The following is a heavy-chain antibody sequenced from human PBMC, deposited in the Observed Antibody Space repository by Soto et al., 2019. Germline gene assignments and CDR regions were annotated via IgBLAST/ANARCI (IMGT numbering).Heavy chain of an antibody. Sequence: QITLKTSGPTLVQPTQTLTLTCTFSGFSFSDGAVGVGWFRQSPGKSPEWRAIYYRDDAAWHSPSLRTRVTISYETARSQVVLSMVDMDSQVTATYGCARGRRRASSWGGVCYYFDFCGQGLLV. V-gene: IGHV2-5*02. D-gene: IGHD3-16*01. CDR3: ARGRRRASSWGGVCYYFDF. J-gene: IGHJ4*02. CDR2: YYRDDAA. CDR1: GFSFSDGAVG.